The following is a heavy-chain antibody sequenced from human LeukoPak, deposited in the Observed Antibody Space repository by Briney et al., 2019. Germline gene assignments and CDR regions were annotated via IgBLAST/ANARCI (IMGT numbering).Heavy chain of an antibody. CDR3: APRGGSSGFDY. V-gene: IGHV3-48*01. D-gene: IGHD6-13*01. CDR1: GFTFSTYS. J-gene: IGHJ4*02. CDR2: ISISGSLE. Sequence: GGSLRLSCAASGFTFSTYSMNWVRQAPGKGLEWVSYISISGSLEYCADSVKGRFTISRDNAKNSLYLQMNSLRAEDTAVYYCAPRGGSSGFDYWGQGTLVTVSS.